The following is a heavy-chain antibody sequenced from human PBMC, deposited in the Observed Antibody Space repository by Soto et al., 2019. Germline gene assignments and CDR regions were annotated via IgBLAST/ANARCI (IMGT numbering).Heavy chain of an antibody. CDR2: IIPIFGTA. V-gene: IGHV1-69*01. J-gene: IGHJ3*02. D-gene: IGHD3-22*01. CDR1: GGTFSSYA. CDR3: ATTKPPYDYDSSGYFRPCTFDI. Sequence: QVQLVQSGAEVKKPGSSVKVSCKASGGTFSSYAISWVRQAPGQGLEWMGGIIPIFGTANYAQKFQGRVTITADESTSTSYMELSSLRSEDTAVYYCATTKPPYDYDSSGYFRPCTFDIWGQGTMVTVSS.